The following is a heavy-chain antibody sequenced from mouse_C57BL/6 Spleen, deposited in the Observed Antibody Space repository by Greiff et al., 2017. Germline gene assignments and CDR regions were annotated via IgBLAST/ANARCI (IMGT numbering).Heavy chain of an antibody. CDR3: ASGELAWFAY. CDR2: INPNNGGT. D-gene: IGHD4-1*01. Sequence: VQLKQSGPELVKPGASVKIPCKASGYTFTDYNMDWVKQSHGKSLEWIGDINPNNGGTIYNQKFKGKATLTVDKSSSTAYMELRSLTSEDTAVYYCASGELAWFAYWGQGTLVTVSA. CDR1: GYTFTDYN. V-gene: IGHV1-18*01. J-gene: IGHJ3*01.